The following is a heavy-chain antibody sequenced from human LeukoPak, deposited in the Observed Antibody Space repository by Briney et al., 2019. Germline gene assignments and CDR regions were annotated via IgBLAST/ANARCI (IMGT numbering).Heavy chain of an antibody. Sequence: ASVKVSCKASGYTFTNYGINWVRQAPGQGLEWMGWISAYNGNTNYAENLQGRVTMTTDTSTGTAYVELRSLRSDDTAVYYCARVAVAQYYFDYWGQGTLVTVSS. D-gene: IGHD4-23*01. CDR2: ISAYNGNT. J-gene: IGHJ4*02. V-gene: IGHV1-18*01. CDR1: GYTFTNYG. CDR3: ARVAVAQYYFDY.